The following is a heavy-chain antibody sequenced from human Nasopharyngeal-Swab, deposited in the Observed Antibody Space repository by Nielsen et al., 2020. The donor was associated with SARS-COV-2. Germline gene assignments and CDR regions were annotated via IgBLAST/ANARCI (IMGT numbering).Heavy chain of an antibody. CDR3: ARGTVTTGLGY. V-gene: IGHV4-31*03. J-gene: IGHJ4*02. CDR2: IYYSGST. CDR1: GGSISSGGYY. Sequence: SETLSLTCTVSGGSISSGGYYWSWIRQHPGKGLERIGYIYYSGSTYYNPSLKSRLTISVDTSKKQFSLNLSSVTAADTAVYYCARGTVTTGLGYWGQGTLVTVSS. D-gene: IGHD4-11*01.